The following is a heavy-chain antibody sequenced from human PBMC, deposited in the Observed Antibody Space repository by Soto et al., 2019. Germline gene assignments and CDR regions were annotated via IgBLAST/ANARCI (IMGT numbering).Heavy chain of an antibody. D-gene: IGHD3-9*01. J-gene: IGHJ4*02. CDR1: GGSVSSLSYY. V-gene: IGHV4-39*01. CDR2: VYYSGSN. CDR3: GRLEGLATISYYFDY. Sequence: AETLSLTCTVSGGSVSSLSYYWGWVRQPPGKGLEWIGSVYYSGSNYYNPSLESRVTISVDKSKNQFSLKLMSLSAADTAVYYCGRLEGLATISYYFDYWGQGALVTVSS.